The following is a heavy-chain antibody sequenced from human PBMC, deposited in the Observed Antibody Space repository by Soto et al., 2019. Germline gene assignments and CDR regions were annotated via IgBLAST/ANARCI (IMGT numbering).Heavy chain of an antibody. CDR1: GFAFSNYG. Sequence: QVHLVESGGGVVQPGRSLTLSCTASGFAFSNYGIHWVRQAPGRGLEWVAVIWSEGTKKFYAGSVRGRFTISRDNSKNTIYLQMTSLRAEDTAVYYCARDWWEEPAGKETVSQFDYWGQGTLVTVSS. CDR3: ARDWWEEPAGKETVSQFDY. CDR2: IWSEGTKK. D-gene: IGHD6-13*01. V-gene: IGHV3-33*01. J-gene: IGHJ4*02.